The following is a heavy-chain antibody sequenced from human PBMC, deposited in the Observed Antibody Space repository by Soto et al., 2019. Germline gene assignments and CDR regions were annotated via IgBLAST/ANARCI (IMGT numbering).Heavy chain of an antibody. Sequence: QVPLQESGPGLVKPSETLSLTCTVSGGSVSSGTYYWSWIRQPPGRGLEWIGYIYYSGNTNYNPSLKSRVTISVDTSKNQFSLKLSSVTAADTAVYYSARVGRHCISSSCYPSSIDVWGQGTTVTVSS. D-gene: IGHD2-2*01. CDR3: ARVGRHCISSSCYPSSIDV. J-gene: IGHJ6*02. V-gene: IGHV4-61*01. CDR2: IYYSGNT. CDR1: GGSVSSGTYY.